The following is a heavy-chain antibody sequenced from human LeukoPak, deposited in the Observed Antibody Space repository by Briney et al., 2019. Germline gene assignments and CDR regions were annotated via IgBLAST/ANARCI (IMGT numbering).Heavy chain of an antibody. CDR1: GGSVSSVSYY. J-gene: IGHJ4*02. D-gene: IGHD1-26*01. CDR2: ISYRGST. Sequence: SEALSLTCTVSGGSVSSVSYYWSWIRQPPGKGLEWIGYISYRGSTNYNPSLKSRVTISVDASKNQFSLKLSSVTAADTAVYYCARVTRELDPYYFDYWGQGTLVTVSS. V-gene: IGHV4-61*01. CDR3: ARVTRELDPYYFDY.